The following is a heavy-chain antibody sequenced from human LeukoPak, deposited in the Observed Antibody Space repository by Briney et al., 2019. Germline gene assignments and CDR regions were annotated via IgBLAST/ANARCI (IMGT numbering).Heavy chain of an antibody. D-gene: IGHD3-22*01. CDR3: ARVRAMIAYKNPYFQH. J-gene: IGHJ1*01. Sequence: PSETLSLTCTVSGGSISSSSYSWGWIRQPPGKGLEWIGSIYYSGSTYYNPSLKSRVTISVDTSKNQFSLKLSSVTAADTAVYYCARVRAMIAYKNPYFQHWGQGTLVTVSS. CDR2: IYYSGST. V-gene: IGHV4-39*07. CDR1: GGSISSSSYS.